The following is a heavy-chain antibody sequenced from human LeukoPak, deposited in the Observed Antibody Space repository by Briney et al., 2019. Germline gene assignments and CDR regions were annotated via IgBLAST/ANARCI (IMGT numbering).Heavy chain of an antibody. D-gene: IGHD3-22*01. J-gene: IGHJ4*02. CDR3: AGDGTYYYDSSGYSYDY. CDR1: GFTFSRFA. V-gene: IGHV3-30-3*01. Sequence: GGSLSLSCAASGFTFSRFAMHWLRQAPGKGREGVAVISYGGSNRCYAASVKGRFTIYRDNSKDTLYLQMTSLRAEDTAVYYCAGDGTYYYDSSGYSYDYWGQGTLVTVSS. CDR2: ISYGGSNR.